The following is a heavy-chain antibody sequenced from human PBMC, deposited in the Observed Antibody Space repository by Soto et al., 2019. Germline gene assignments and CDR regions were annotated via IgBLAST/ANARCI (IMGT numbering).Heavy chain of an antibody. Sequence: QVQLVQSGAEVKKPGSSVKVSCKASGGTFSSYTISWVRQAPGQGLEWMGRIIPILGIANYAQKFQGRVTTTADKSTSPASMPLSRLRSEDTAVYSCASLMTSRYYSGMDVWGQGTTVTVSS. CDR3: ASLMTSRYYSGMDV. D-gene: IGHD2-21*02. CDR1: GGTFSSYT. J-gene: IGHJ6*02. CDR2: IIPILGIA. V-gene: IGHV1-69*02.